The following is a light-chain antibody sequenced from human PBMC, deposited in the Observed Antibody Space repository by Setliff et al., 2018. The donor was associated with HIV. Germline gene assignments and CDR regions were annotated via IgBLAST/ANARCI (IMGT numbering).Light chain of an antibody. Sequence: EIVLTQSPATLSVSPGQRVILSCRASQTIGSNLAWHRQVPGQAPRLLVYSASSRATGCPDRFSGSVSGTEFTLTIISLQSEDSAVYFCQQYNSWPQTFGQGTKV. CDR2: SAS. J-gene: IGKJ1*01. V-gene: IGKV3-15*01. CDR1: QTIGSN. CDR3: QQYNSWPQT.